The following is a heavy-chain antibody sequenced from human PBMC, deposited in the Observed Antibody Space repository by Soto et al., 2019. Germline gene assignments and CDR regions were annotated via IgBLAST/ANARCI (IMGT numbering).Heavy chain of an antibody. Sequence: QVQLVQSGAEVKKPGASVKVSCKVSGHTLTELSMHWVRLAPGKGLEWMGGFDPEDGETISAQKFQGRVTMTEDTSTDPTYLELSSLRSEDTAVSYCAAGGTRWLHSPFDYWGQGTLVTISS. CDR2: FDPEDGET. CDR3: AAGGTRWLHSPFDY. D-gene: IGHD1-1*01. CDR1: GHTLTELS. V-gene: IGHV1-24*01. J-gene: IGHJ4*02.